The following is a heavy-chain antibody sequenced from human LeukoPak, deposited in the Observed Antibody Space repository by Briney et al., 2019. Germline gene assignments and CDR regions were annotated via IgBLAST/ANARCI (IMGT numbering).Heavy chain of an antibody. CDR3: ARAAYSSTGYSRYFDL. D-gene: IGHD6-13*01. Sequence: GGSLRLSCAASGFTFSSYDIHWVRQATGKGLEWVSGIGTAGEIYYPGSVKGRFTISRENAKNSLYFQMNSLRAGDTAVDYCARAAYSSTGYSRYFDLWGRGTLVTVSS. CDR1: GFTFSSYD. J-gene: IGHJ2*01. CDR2: IGTAGEI. V-gene: IGHV3-13*01.